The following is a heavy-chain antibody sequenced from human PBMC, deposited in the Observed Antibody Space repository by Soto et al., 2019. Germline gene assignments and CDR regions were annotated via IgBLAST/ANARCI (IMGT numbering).Heavy chain of an antibody. CDR3: ARGISGWYYFDY. D-gene: IGHD6-19*01. CDR1: GGSVSSGSYY. CDR2: IYYSGST. Sequence: TSETLSLTCTVSGGSVSSGSYYWSWIRQPPGKGLEWIGYIYYSGSTNYNPSLKSRVTISVDTSKNQFSLKLSSVTAADTAVYYCARGISGWYYFDYWGRGTLVTVSS. V-gene: IGHV4-61*01. J-gene: IGHJ4*02.